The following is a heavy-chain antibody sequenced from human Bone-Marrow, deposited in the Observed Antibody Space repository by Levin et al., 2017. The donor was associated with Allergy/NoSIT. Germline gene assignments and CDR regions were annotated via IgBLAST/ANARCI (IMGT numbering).Heavy chain of an antibody. V-gene: IGHV3-30*03. CDR1: GFTFSNYR. CDR2: LSADGSNE. D-gene: IGHD3-10*01. CDR3: AREKLRGQRHYYGMDV. Sequence: GGSLRLSCEASGFTFSNYRLHWVRQAPGKGLEWVALLSADGSNEYYADSVKGRFTISRDNSKNTLDLLLNNLRGEDTAIYYCAREKLRGQRHYYGMDVWGQGTTVTVSS. J-gene: IGHJ6*02.